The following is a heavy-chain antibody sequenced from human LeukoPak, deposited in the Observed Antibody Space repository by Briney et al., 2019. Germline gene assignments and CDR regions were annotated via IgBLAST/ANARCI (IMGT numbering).Heavy chain of an antibody. CDR3: AKVHYDSSKAPYGYFQH. V-gene: IGHV3-23*01. D-gene: IGHD3-22*01. CDR1: GFTFSSYG. J-gene: IGHJ1*01. Sequence: GGSLRLSCAASGFTFSSYGMSWVRQAPGKGLEWVSAISGSGGSTYYADSVKGRFTISRDNSKNTLYLQMNSLRAEDTAVYYCAKVHYDSSKAPYGYFQHWGQGTLVTVSS. CDR2: ISGSGGST.